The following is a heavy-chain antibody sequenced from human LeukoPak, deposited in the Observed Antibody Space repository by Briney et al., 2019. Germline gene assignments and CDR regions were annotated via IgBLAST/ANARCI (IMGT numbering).Heavy chain of an antibody. CDR3: ARAPIPKVFLGVTQGAFDI. D-gene: IGHD3-10*01. CDR2: IKEDGGEK. V-gene: IGHV3-7*01. CDR1: GFTFSSYW. Sequence: GGSLRLSCAASGFTFSSYWMSWVRQAPGKGLEWVANIKEDGGEKYYVDSVKGRFNISRENAKNTVYVQMNSLRAEDTAVYYSARAPIPKVFLGVTQGAFDIWGQGTMVTVSS. J-gene: IGHJ3*02.